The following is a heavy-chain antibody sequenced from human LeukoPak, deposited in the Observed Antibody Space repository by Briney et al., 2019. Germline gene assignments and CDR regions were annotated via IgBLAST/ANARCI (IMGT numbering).Heavy chain of an antibody. J-gene: IGHJ4*02. CDR1: GFTFSSYW. Sequence: GGSLRLSCAASGFTFSSYWMHWVRQAPGKGLVWVSLINSDGSSTSHADSVKGRFTNSRDNAKNTLYLQMNSLRAEDTAVYYRARALNRGYSYGYGYWGQGTLVTVSS. CDR3: ARALNRGYSYGYGY. CDR2: INSDGSST. V-gene: IGHV3-74*01. D-gene: IGHD5-18*01.